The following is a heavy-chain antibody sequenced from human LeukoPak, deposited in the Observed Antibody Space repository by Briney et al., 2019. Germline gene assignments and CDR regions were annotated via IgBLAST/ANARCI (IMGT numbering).Heavy chain of an antibody. CDR3: AKGGLLTGPAGN. CDR1: GFTFSSYA. CDR2: ISYDGSNK. J-gene: IGHJ4*02. D-gene: IGHD6-13*01. Sequence: GGSLRLSCAASGFTFSSYAMHWVRQAPGKGLEWVAVISYDGSNKYYADSVKGRFTISRDNSKNTLYLQMNSLRAEDTAVYYCAKGGLLTGPAGNWGQGTLVTVSS. V-gene: IGHV3-30-3*01.